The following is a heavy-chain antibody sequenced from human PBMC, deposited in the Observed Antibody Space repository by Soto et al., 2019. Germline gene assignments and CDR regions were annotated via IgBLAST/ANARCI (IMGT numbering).Heavy chain of an antibody. D-gene: IGHD6-19*01. Sequence: SGPTLVNPTQTLTLTCTFSGFSLSTSGMCVSWIRQPPGKALEWLALIDWDDDKYYSTSLKTRLTISKDTSKNQVVLTMTNMVPVDTATYYCARSLGVAVAGYFDYWGQGTLVTVSS. CDR2: IDWDDDK. CDR1: GFSLSTSGMC. V-gene: IGHV2-70*01. J-gene: IGHJ4*02. CDR3: ARSLGVAVAGYFDY.